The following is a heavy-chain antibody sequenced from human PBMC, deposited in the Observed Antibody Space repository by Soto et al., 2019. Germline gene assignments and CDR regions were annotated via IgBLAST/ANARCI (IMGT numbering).Heavy chain of an antibody. J-gene: IGHJ6*03. Sequence: ASVKVSCKASGGTFSSYTISWVRQAPGQGLEWMGRIIPILGIANYAQKFQGRVTITADKSTSTAYMELSSLRSEDTAVYYCARELRYFDWSSPYYYYMDVWGKGTTVTVSS. CDR2: IIPILGIA. V-gene: IGHV1-69*02. CDR1: GGTFSSYT. CDR3: ARELRYFDWSSPYYYYMDV. D-gene: IGHD3-9*01.